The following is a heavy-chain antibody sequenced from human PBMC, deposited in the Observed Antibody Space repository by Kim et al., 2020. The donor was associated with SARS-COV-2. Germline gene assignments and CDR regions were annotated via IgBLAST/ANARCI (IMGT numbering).Heavy chain of an antibody. D-gene: IGHD2-2*01. V-gene: IGHV4-4*02. CDR2: IYHSGST. J-gene: IGHJ6*02. Sequence: SETLSLTCAVSGGSISSSNWWSWVRQPPGKGLEWIGEIYHSGSTNYNPSLKSRVTISVDKSKNQFSLKLSSVTAADTAVYYCARDALSSNQLLGNRRGTYYYYYGMDVWGQGTTVTVSS. CDR1: GGSISSSNW. CDR3: ARDALSSNQLLGNRRGTYYYYYGMDV.